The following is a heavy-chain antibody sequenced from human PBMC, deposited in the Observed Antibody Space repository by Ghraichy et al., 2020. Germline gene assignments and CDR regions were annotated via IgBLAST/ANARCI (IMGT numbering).Heavy chain of an antibody. Sequence: GSLSLTCTVSGGSISSYYWSWIRQPPGKGLEWIGYVYYSGSTNYNPSLKSRVTISVETSKNQFYLRLSYVTAADTALYYCSRGGYYFDYWGQGTLVTVSS. CDR2: VYYSGST. V-gene: IGHV4-59*01. J-gene: IGHJ4*02. CDR3: SRGGYYFDY. CDR1: GGSISSYY. D-gene: IGHD3-16*01.